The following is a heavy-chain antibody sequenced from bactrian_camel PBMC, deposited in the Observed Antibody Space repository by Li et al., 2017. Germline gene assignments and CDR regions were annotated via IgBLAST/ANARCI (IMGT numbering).Heavy chain of an antibody. J-gene: IGHJ6*01. CDR3: AAVASGSWCFDRGLSEADFDSGY. CDR2: ITTAGTL. Sequence: QVQLVESGGGSVQAGGSLRLTCVASGDPYSNYCMGYFRQAPGKEREGVATITTAGTLDYANSVKGRFTISEDVSRKILYLQMDSLKPEDTAMYYCAAVASGSWCFDRGLSEADFDSGYWGQGTQVTVS. V-gene: IGHV3S53*01. CDR1: GDPYSNYC. D-gene: IGHD3*01.